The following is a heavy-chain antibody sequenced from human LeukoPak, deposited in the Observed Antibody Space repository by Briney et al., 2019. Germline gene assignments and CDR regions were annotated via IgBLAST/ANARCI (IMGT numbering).Heavy chain of an antibody. J-gene: IGHJ4*02. CDR1: GFTVSAYA. D-gene: IGHD3-10*01. Sequence: GGSLRLSCAASGFTVSAYAMAWVRQAPGKGLEWVSTTYDDNTYYADSLKGRFAISTDNSKNTLYLQMNSLRVEDTAVYFCAARKVRGVWFYLDYWGQGTLVTVSS. V-gene: IGHV3-23*01. CDR3: AARKVRGVWFYLDY. CDR2: TYDDNT.